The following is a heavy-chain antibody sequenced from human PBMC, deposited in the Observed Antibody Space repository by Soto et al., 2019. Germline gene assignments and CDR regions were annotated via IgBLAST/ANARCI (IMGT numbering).Heavy chain of an antibody. CDR2: VSGGGDST. CDR1: GXSFAGYA. J-gene: IGHJ4*02. CDR3: AKTQTFNGYYGGFDA. Sequence: PXGSLRLSCAATGXSFAGYALTWVRQAPGKGLEWLSAVSGGGDSTYYADSVRGRFSISRDVSGNMIYLQLNRLTAGDTATYYCAKTQTFNGYYGGFDAWGQGTRVTVSS. V-gene: IGHV3-23*01. D-gene: IGHD3-3*01.